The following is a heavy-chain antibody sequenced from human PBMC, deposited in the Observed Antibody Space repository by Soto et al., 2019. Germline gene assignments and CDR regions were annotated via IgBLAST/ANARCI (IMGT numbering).Heavy chain of an antibody. V-gene: IGHV5-51*01. CDR3: ASRDGYSGKADY. D-gene: IGHD2-21*01. J-gene: IGHJ4*02. CDR2: IYPGDSDT. CDR1: GYSFTNYW. Sequence: GDSLKISCKGSGYSFTNYWIGWVRQMPGKGLEWMGIIYPGDSDTRYSPSFQGQVTISADKSISTAYVQWSNLKASDTAMYYCASRDGYSGKADYWGQGTLVTVSS.